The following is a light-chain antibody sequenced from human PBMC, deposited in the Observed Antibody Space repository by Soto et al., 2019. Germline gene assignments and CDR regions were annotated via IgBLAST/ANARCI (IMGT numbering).Light chain of an antibody. CDR1: QDISNF. CDR3: QQYDSLPIT. CDR2: DAS. V-gene: IGKV1-33*01. J-gene: IGKJ5*01. Sequence: DIQMTQSPSSLSVSVGDRVNITCQASQDISNFLNWYQQTPGKAPKVLIYDASTLETGVPSRFSGGGSGTDFTFSISSLQPEDIATYYCQQYDSLPITFGQGTRLEIK.